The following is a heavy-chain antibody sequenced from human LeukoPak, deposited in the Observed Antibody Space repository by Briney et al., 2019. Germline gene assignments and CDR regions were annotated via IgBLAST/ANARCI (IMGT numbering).Heavy chain of an antibody. V-gene: IGHV3-21*04. Sequence: KSGGSLRLSCAASGFTFSSYSMNWVSQAPGKGLEWVSSISSSSSYIYYADSVKGRFTISRDNAKNSLYLQMNSLRAEDTAVYYCARDRYSSGYYYYYGMDVWGQGTTVTVSS. CDR1: GFTFSSYS. D-gene: IGHD6-19*01. J-gene: IGHJ6*02. CDR3: ARDRYSSGYYYYYGMDV. CDR2: ISSSSSYI.